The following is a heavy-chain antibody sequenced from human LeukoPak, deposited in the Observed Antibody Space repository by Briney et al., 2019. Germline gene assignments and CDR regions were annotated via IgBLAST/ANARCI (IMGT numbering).Heavy chain of an antibody. D-gene: IGHD4-17*01. V-gene: IGHV4-61*01. J-gene: IGHJ4*02. CDR1: GGSVSSGSYY. CDR3: ARGRPPHDYGTLFDY. CDR2: IYDSGST. Sequence: SETLSLTCTVSGGSVSSGSYYWSWIRQPPGKGLEWIGYIYDSGSTNYNPSLKSRVTMSVDTSKKQFSLKLSSVTAADTAVYYCARGRPPHDYGTLFDYWGQGTLVTVSS.